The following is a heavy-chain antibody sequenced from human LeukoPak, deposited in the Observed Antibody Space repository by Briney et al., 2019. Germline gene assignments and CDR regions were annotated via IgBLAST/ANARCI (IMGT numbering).Heavy chain of an antibody. Sequence: SETLSLTCTVSGYSISSGYYWGWIRQPPGKGLGWIGSIYHSGSTYYNPSLKSRVTISVDTSKNQFPLKLSSVTAADTAVYYCARISITGTTAGFDPWGQGTLVTVSS. CDR2: IYHSGST. D-gene: IGHD1-7*01. CDR3: ARISITGTTAGFDP. J-gene: IGHJ5*02. V-gene: IGHV4-38-2*02. CDR1: GYSISSGYY.